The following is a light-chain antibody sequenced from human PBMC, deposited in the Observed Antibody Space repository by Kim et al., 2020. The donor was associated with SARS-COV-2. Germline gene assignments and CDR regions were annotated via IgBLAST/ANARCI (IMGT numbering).Light chain of an antibody. CDR1: QGISNY. CDR3: KKYNSAPYT. Sequence: SASVGDRDTLTCSARQGISNYFAWYQQTPGKVSKLLIYAASTLQSGVPSRLSRSGSGTDFTLTISSVQPEDVATYYCKKYNSAPYTFGKGTKLEL. V-gene: IGKV1-27*01. J-gene: IGKJ2*01. CDR2: AAS.